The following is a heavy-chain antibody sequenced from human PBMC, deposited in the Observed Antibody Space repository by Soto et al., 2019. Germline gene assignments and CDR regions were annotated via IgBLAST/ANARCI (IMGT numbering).Heavy chain of an antibody. CDR2: IYHSGST. V-gene: IGHV4-4*02. D-gene: IGHD3-22*01. J-gene: IGHJ4*01. Sequence: SETLSLTCAVARGSISSSNWWSWVRQPPGKGLEWIGEIYHSGSTNYNPSLKSRVTISVDKSKNQVYLKMSCVNAEDTAVYYCTTDSYFTLKLVRFDYWGLGTLVTVSS. CDR3: TTDSYFTLKLVRFDY. CDR1: RGSISSSNW.